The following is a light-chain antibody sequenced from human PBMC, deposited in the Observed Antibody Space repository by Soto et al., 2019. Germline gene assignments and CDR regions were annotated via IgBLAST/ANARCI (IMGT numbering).Light chain of an antibody. CDR2: DAS. CDR1: HSISRW. CDR3: QQYNGYFTWT. J-gene: IGKJ1*01. V-gene: IGKV1-5*01. Sequence: DIQMTQSPSTLSASVGDRVTITCLASHSISRWLAWYQQKPGKAPKVLIWDASSLQRGVPSRFSGSGSGTAVTLTSSSLQPEDFATYYCQQYNGYFTWTFGQGTRVDIK.